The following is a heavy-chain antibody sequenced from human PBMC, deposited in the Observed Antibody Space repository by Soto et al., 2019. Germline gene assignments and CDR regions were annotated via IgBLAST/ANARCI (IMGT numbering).Heavy chain of an antibody. V-gene: IGHV3-66*01. Sequence: EVQLVESGGGLVQPGGSLRLSCAASGFTVSTKYMSWVRQAPGKGLEWVSVIYSGGSTFYADSVRGRFTISRDNSKNTIILQMNSLRAEDTAVDYCARDPWAADYWGQGTLVTVSS. CDR1: GFTVSTKY. CDR3: ARDPWAADY. J-gene: IGHJ4*02. CDR2: IYSGGST. D-gene: IGHD3-16*01.